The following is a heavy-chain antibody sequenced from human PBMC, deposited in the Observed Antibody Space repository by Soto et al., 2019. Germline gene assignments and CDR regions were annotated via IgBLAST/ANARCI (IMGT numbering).Heavy chain of an antibody. Sequence: GESLKISCKGSGYSFTSYWIGWVRQMPGKGLEWMGIIYPGDSDTRYSPSFQGQVTISADKSISTAYLQWSSLKASDTAMYYCARLRGGDLPYYNMDVWGKGTTVTVSS. V-gene: IGHV5-51*01. CDR2: IYPGDSDT. D-gene: IGHD3-10*01. CDR3: ARLRGGDLPYYNMDV. CDR1: GYSFTSYW. J-gene: IGHJ6*03.